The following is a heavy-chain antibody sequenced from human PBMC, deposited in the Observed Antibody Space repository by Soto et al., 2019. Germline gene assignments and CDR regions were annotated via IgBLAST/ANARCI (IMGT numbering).Heavy chain of an antibody. J-gene: IGHJ5*02. V-gene: IGHV4-30-4*01. Sequence: PSETLSLTYTVSGGSISSGDYYWSWIRQPPGKGLEWIGYIYYSGSTYYNPSLKSRVTISVDTSKNQFSLKLSSVTAADTAVYYCAGIQSKRLSGLDPWGQGTQVTVSS. CDR3: AGIQSKRLSGLDP. CDR1: GGSISSGDYY. D-gene: IGHD5-18*01. CDR2: IYYSGST.